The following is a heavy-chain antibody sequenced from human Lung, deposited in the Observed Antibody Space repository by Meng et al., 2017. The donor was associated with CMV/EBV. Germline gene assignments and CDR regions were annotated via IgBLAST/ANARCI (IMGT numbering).Heavy chain of an antibody. CDR1: GGSISSNGYY. CDR3: ARLVQSAKVLDF. J-gene: IGHJ4*02. Sequence: SXTLSLXCTVSGGSISSNGYYWGWIRQPPGKGLEWIGTMYYTGSTYYNPSLKSRVTISVDTSKNQISLKLRSVTAADTAMYYCARLVQSAKVLDFWCQGTLVTVSS. V-gene: IGHV4-39*07. CDR2: MYYTGST. D-gene: IGHD5-18*01.